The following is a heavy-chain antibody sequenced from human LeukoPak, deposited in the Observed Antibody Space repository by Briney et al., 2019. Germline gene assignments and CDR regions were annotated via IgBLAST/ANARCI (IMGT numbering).Heavy chain of an antibody. CDR3: ARDPDYSNRFDY. D-gene: IGHD4-11*01. V-gene: IGHV4-4*07. J-gene: IGHJ4*02. CDR2: IYTSGST. CDR1: GGSISSYY. Sequence: SETLSLTCTVSGGSISSYYWSWIRQPAGKGLEWIGRIYTSGSTNYNPSLKSRVTMSVDTSKNQFSLKLSSVAAADTAVYYCARDPDYSNRFDYWGQGTLVTVSS.